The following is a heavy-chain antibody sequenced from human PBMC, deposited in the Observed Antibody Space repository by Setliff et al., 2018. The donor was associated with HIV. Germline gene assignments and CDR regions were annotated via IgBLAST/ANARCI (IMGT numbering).Heavy chain of an antibody. CDR2: LSPSGTT. J-gene: IGHJ4*02. CDR1: GGSFSNYY. D-gene: IGHD1-1*01. V-gene: IGHV4-34*01. CDR3: AREPDY. Sequence: PSETLSLTCTVYGGSFSNYYTNWIRQPPGKGLEWIGELSPSGTTRSNPSLRSRVTISLDTSNNQFSLKLTSVTAADTAMYYCAREPDYWGQGTLVTVSS.